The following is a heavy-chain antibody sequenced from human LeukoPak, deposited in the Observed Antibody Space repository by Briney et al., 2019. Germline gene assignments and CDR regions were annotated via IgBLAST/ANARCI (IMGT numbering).Heavy chain of an antibody. D-gene: IGHD4-23*01. CDR1: GGTFSSYA. J-gene: IGHJ4*02. V-gene: IGHV1-69*05. CDR3: ARDRFGGNSGGFDY. CDR2: IIPIFGTA. Sequence: ASVKVSCKASGGTFSSYAISWVRQAPGQGLEWMGGIIPIFGTANYAQKFQGRVTITRDTSASTAYMELSSLRSEDTAVYYCARDRFGGNSGGFDYWGQGTLVTVSS.